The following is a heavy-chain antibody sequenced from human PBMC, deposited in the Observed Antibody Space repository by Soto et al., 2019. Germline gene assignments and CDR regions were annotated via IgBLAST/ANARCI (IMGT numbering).Heavy chain of an antibody. J-gene: IGHJ4*02. D-gene: IGHD2-15*01. CDR3: ARDARGYCSGGSCYRYHLDY. V-gene: IGHV1-69*13. CDR1: GGTFSSYA. CDR2: IIPIFGTA. Sequence: SVKVSCKASGGTFSSYAISWARQAPGQGLEWMGGIIPIFGTANYAQKFQGRVTITADESTSTAYMELSSLRSEDTAVYYCARDARGYCSGGSCYRYHLDYWGQGSLVTGSS.